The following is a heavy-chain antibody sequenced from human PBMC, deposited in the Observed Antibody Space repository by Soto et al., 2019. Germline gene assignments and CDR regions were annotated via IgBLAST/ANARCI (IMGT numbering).Heavy chain of an antibody. V-gene: IGHV4-59*01. D-gene: IGHD2-15*01. CDR1: GGSIIGSY. CDR2: IYYSGST. CDR3: AREIGYCSGGSCGLFDP. Sequence: PSETLSLTCTVSGGSIIGSYWSWIRQAPGKGLEYIGNIYYSGSTNYNPSLKSRVTISIDTSNNQFSLKLSSVTAADTAVYYCAREIGYCSGGSCGLFDPWGEGTLVTVSS. J-gene: IGHJ5*02.